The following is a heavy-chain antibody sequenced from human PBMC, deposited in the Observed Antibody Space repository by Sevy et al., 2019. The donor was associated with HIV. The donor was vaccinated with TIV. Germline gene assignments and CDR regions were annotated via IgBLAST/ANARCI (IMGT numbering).Heavy chain of an antibody. CDR3: AGGPARPGAFDI. V-gene: IGHV3-48*02. CDR1: GFTFSSYS. J-gene: IGHJ3*02. Sequence: GGSLRLSCAASGFTFSSYSMNWVRQAPGKGLEWVSYISSSSSTIYYAYSVKGRFTISRDNAKNSLYLQMNSLRDEDTAVYYCAGGPARPGAFDIWGQGTMVTVSS. CDR2: ISSSSSTI.